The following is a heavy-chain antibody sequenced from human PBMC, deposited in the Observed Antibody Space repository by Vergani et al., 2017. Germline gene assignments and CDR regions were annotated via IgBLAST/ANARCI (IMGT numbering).Heavy chain of an antibody. D-gene: IGHD6-19*01. CDR3: AKAGIAVADTFDY. V-gene: IGHV3-30*02. CDR1: GFTFSSYG. Sequence: QVQLVESGGGVVQPGGSLRLSCAASGFTFSSYGMHWVRQASGKGLEWVAFIRYDGSNKYYADSVKGRFTISRDNSKNTLYLQMNSLRAEDTAVYYCAKAGIAVADTFDYWGQGTLVTVSS. J-gene: IGHJ4*02. CDR2: IRYDGSNK.